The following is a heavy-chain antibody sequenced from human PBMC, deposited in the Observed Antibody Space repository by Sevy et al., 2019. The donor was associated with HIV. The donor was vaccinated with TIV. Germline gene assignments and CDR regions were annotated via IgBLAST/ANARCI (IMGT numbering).Heavy chain of an antibody. CDR3: ARDQGYCSSTSCDNYYYYYMDV. J-gene: IGHJ6*03. V-gene: IGHV3-21*01. CDR2: ISSSSSYI. Sequence: GGSLRLSCAASGFTFSSYNMNWVRQAPGKGLEWVSSISSSSSYIYYADSVKGRFTISRDNAKNSLYLQMNSLRAEDTAVYYCARDQGYCSSTSCDNYYYYYMDVWGKGTTVTVSS. D-gene: IGHD2-2*02. CDR1: GFTFSSYN.